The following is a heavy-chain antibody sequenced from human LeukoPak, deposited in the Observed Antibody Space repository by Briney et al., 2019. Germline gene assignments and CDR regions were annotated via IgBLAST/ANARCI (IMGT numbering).Heavy chain of an antibody. V-gene: IGHV3-33*01. CDR3: ARDILLYYDFWSGYSGYNWFDP. CDR2: IWYDGSNK. Sequence: GGSLRLSCAASGFTFSSYGMHWVRQAPGKGLEWVAVIWYDGSNKYYADSVKGRFTISRDNSKNTLYLQMNSLRAEDTAVYYCARDILLYYDFWSGYSGYNWFDPWGQGTLVTVSS. CDR1: GFTFSSYG. D-gene: IGHD3-3*01. J-gene: IGHJ5*02.